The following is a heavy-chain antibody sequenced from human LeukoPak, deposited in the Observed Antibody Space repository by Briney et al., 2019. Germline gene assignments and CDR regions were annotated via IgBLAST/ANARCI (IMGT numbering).Heavy chain of an antibody. V-gene: IGHV1-69*05. Sequence: ASVKVSCKASGGTFSSYAISWVRQAPGQGLEWMGGIIPIFGTANYAQKFQGRVTITTDESTSTAYMELSSLRSEDTAVYYCARDRAPEGYSSSRTTHFLDYWGQGTLVTVSS. CDR1: GGTFSSYA. J-gene: IGHJ4*02. CDR3: ARDRAPEGYSSSRTTHFLDY. D-gene: IGHD6-13*01. CDR2: IIPIFGTA.